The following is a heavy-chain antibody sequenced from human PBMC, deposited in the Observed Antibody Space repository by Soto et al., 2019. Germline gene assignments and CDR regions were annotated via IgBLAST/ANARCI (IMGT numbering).Heavy chain of an antibody. CDR3: ARRLKDIVVVPAAMPDYYYYYYMDV. Sequence: PSETLSLTCTVSGGSISSYYWSWIRQPPGKGLEWIGYIYYSGCTNYNPFLMSRVTISVDTSKNQFSLMLSSLTAADTAVYYCARRLKDIVVVPAAMPDYYYYYYMDVWGKGTTVTVSS. D-gene: IGHD2-2*01. J-gene: IGHJ6*03. CDR2: IYYSGCT. CDR1: GGSISSYY. V-gene: IGHV4-59*01.